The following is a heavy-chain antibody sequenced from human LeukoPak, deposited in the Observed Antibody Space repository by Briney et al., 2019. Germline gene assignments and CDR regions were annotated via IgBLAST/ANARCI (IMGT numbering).Heavy chain of an antibody. V-gene: IGHV3-30*04. J-gene: IGHJ3*02. D-gene: IGHD6-13*01. CDR2: ISYDGSNK. Sequence: PGRSLRLSCAASGFTFSSCAMHWVRQAPGKGLEWVAVISYDGSNKYYADSVKGRFTISRDNSKNTLYLQMNSLRAEDTAVYYCARAPYTSSDAFDIWGQGTMVTVSS. CDR3: ARAPYTSSDAFDI. CDR1: GFTFSSCA.